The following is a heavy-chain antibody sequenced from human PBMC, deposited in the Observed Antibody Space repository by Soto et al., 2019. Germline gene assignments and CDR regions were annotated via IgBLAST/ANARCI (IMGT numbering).Heavy chain of an antibody. CDR2: IIPIFGTA. CDR3: ASGDLYCSGGSCYLGGCYFDY. D-gene: IGHD2-15*01. V-gene: IGHV1-69*13. J-gene: IGHJ4*02. Sequence: SVKVSFKASGGTFSSYAISWLRQAPGQGLEWMGGIIPIFGTANYAQKFQGRVTITADESTSTAYMELSSLRSEDTAVYYCASGDLYCSGGSCYLGGCYFDYWGQGTLVTVSS. CDR1: GGTFSSYA.